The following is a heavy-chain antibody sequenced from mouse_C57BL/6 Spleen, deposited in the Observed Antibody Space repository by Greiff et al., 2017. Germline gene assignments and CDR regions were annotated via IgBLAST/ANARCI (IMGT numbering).Heavy chain of an antibody. J-gene: IGHJ1*03. CDR1: GYTFTDYE. CDR2: IDPETGGT. D-gene: IGHD2-3*01. CDR3: TRVNDGYYPWYFDV. V-gene: IGHV1-15*01. Sequence: QVHVKQSGAELVRPGASVTLSCKASGYTFTDYEMHWVKQTPVHGLEWIGAIDPETGGTAYNQKFKGKAILTADKSASTAYMELRSLTSEDSAVYYCTRVNDGYYPWYFDVWGTGTTVTVSS.